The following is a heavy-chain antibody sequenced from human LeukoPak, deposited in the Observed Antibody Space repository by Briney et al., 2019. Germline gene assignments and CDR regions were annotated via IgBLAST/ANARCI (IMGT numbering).Heavy chain of an antibody. V-gene: IGHV3-53*01. CDR1: GFTVSSNY. Sequence: GGSLRLSCAASGFTVSSNYMSWVRQAPGKGLEWVSVIYSGGSTYYADSVKGRFTISRDNSKNTLYLQMNSLRAEDTAVYYCARTARITMFVYYWGQGTLVTVSS. CDR3: ARTARITMFVYY. CDR2: IYSGGST. J-gene: IGHJ4*02. D-gene: IGHD3-3*01.